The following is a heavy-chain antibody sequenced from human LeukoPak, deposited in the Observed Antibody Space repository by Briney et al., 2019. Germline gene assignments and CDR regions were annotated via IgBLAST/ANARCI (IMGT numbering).Heavy chain of an antibody. V-gene: IGHV1-2*02. CDR1: GYTFTSYA. CDR3: ARDLGIIVVPAAMTPDY. D-gene: IGHD2-2*01. J-gene: IGHJ4*02. CDR2: INPSSGGT. Sequence: ASVKVSCKASGYTFTSYAMNWVRQAPGQGLEWMGWINPSSGGTNYAQKFQGRVTMARDTSISTAYMELSRLRSDDTAVYYCARDLGIIVVPAAMTPDYWGQGTLVTVSS.